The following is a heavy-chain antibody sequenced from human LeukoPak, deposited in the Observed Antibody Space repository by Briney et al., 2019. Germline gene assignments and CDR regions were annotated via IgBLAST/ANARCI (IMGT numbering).Heavy chain of an antibody. J-gene: IGHJ6*03. D-gene: IGHD2-2*01. CDR1: GFTFSSYA. CDR3: AKDISFVVVPAAIRKDYYYMDV. V-gene: IGHV3-23*01. Sequence: GGSLRLSCAASGFTFSSYAMSWVRQAPGKGLEWVSVISGSGGSTYYADSVKGRFTISRDNSKNTLYLQMNSLRAEDTAVYYCAKDISFVVVPAAIRKDYYYMDVWGKGTTVTVSS. CDR2: ISGSGGST.